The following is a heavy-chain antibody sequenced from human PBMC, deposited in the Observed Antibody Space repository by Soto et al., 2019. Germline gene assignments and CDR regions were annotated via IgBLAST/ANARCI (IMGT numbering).Heavy chain of an antibody. V-gene: IGHV4-30-4*01. CDR3: ARDGRGYSYGIYX. Sequence: LSLTCTVSGGSISSGGYYWSWIRQPPGKGLEWIGYMYYRVSTYYNPSLNSRVTISVDTSKNQFSLKLSSVTAAHTAVYYCARDGRGYSYGIYXWGQGTLVTVSX. D-gene: IGHD5-18*01. CDR2: MYYRVST. CDR1: GGSISSGGYY. J-gene: IGHJ4*02.